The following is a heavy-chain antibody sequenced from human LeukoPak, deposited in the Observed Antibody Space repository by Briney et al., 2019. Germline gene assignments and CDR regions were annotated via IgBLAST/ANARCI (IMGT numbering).Heavy chain of an antibody. CDR2: IYTSGST. CDR3: ARLQGSD. J-gene: IGHJ4*02. D-gene: IGHD3-10*01. V-gene: IGHV4-4*09. CDR1: GGSISSYY. Sequence: SETLSLTCTVSGGSISSYYWSWIRQPPGKGLEWIGYIYTSGSTNYNPSPKSRVTISVDTSKNQFSLKLSSVTAADTAVYYCARLQGSDWGQGTLVTVSS.